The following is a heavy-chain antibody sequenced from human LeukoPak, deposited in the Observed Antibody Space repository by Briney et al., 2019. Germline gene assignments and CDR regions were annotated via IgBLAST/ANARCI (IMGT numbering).Heavy chain of an antibody. V-gene: IGHV1-69*05. CDR1: GGTFRSYG. J-gene: IGHJ4*02. CDR3: ARGRLGYCSDSGCSFDY. D-gene: IGHD2-2*01. Sequence: SVKVSCKASGGTFRSYGINWVRQAPGQGLEWMGGVTPMFRTSNYAQKFQGRVTITTDESASTTYMELSSLGSEDTAVYYCARGRLGYCSDSGCSFDYWGQGTLVTVSS. CDR2: VTPMFRTS.